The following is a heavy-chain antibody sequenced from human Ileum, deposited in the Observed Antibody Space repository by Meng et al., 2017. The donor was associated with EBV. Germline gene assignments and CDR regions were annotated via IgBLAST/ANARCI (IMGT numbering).Heavy chain of an antibody. CDR1: GGSISSSNW. CDR2: IYHSGST. Sequence: QLQESGPALVEPSGTLSLLCAGAGGSISSSNWWSWVRQPPGKGLEWIGEIYHSGSTNYNPSLKSRVTISVDKSKNQFSLKLSPVTAADTAVYYCARDFGPHQLWYWGQGTLVTVSS. D-gene: IGHD3-16*01. CDR3: ARDFGPHQLWY. J-gene: IGHJ4*02. V-gene: IGHV4-4*02.